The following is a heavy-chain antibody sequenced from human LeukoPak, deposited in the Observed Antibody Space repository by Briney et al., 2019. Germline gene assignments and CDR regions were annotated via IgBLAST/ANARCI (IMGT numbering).Heavy chain of an antibody. CDR1: GGSISSYY. D-gene: IGHD4-17*01. J-gene: IGHJ6*02. CDR3: ARGAYGSFLYYYGMDV. V-gene: IGHV4-59*01. Sequence: SETLSLTCTVSGGSISSYYWSWIRQPPGKGLEWIGYIYYSGSTNYNPSLKSRVTISVDTSKNQFSLKLSSVTAADTAVYYCARGAYGSFLYYYGMDVWGQGTTVTVSS. CDR2: IYYSGST.